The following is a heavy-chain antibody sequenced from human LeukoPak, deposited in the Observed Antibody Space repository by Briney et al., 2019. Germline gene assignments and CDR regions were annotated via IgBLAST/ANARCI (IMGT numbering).Heavy chain of an antibody. CDR3: AKDVSWGSYIT. CDR2: LSAGKQVP. J-gene: IGHJ5*02. V-gene: IGHV3-23*01. D-gene: IGHD3-16*01. Sequence: SGGSLRLSCLASGFTFSTYSLSWVRQAPGKGLEWVSALSAGKQVPYYADSVKGRFTISRDNSKNTLYLQMNSLRAEDTAVYYCAKDVSWGSYITWGQGTLVTVSS. CDR1: GFTFSTYS.